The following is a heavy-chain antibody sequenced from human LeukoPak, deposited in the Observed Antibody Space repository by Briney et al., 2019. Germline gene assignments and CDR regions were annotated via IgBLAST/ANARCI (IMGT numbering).Heavy chain of an antibody. J-gene: IGHJ1*01. Sequence: GGSLRLSCAASGFTFSSYWMHWVRQAPGKGLVWVSRTSSDGSSTSYADSVKGRFTISRDNANNTLYLQMNSLRAEDTAVYYCARDLVSAFQHWGQGTLVTVSS. D-gene: IGHD3-16*02. V-gene: IGHV3-74*01. CDR3: ARDLVSAFQH. CDR1: GFTFSSYW. CDR2: TSSDGSST.